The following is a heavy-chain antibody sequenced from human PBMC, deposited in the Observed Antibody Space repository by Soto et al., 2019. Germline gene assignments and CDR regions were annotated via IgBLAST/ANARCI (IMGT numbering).Heavy chain of an antibody. V-gene: IGHV4-31*03. CDR2: IYYSGRT. CDR1: GGSISSGGYY. Sequence: SETLSLTCTVSGGSISSGGYYWSWIRQHPGKGLEWIGYIYYSGRTYYNPSLKSRVTISVDTSKNQFSLKLSSVTAADTAVYYCARLRWRALDXWGQGTMVTVS. CDR3: ARLRWRALDX. J-gene: IGHJ3*01.